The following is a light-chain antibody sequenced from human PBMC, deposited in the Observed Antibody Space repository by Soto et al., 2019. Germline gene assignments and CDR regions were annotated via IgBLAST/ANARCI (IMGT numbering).Light chain of an antibody. CDR1: SSDVGDYNY. CDR2: EVS. V-gene: IGLV2-23*02. CDR3: CSYAGSSTFVV. J-gene: IGLJ2*01. Sequence: QSALTQPASVSGSPGQSITISCTGTSSDVGDYNYVSWYQQHPGKAPKLMIYEVSNRPSGVSNRFSGSKSGNTASLTISGLQAEDEADYYCCSYAGSSTFVVFGGGTKVTVL.